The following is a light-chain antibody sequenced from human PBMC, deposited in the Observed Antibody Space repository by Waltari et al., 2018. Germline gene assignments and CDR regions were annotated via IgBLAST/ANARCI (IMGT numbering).Light chain of an antibody. CDR3: QQYHIYPIT. CDR2: QAP. J-gene: IGKJ5*01. CDR1: QSISSC. Sequence: DIQMTQSPSTLSAPVVDRVPITCRASQSISSCLAWYQQKPGKPPNLLIYQAPNLESGVPSRCSGSGSGTEFTVTISSLQPDDFATYYCQQYHIYPITFGQGSRLEIK. V-gene: IGKV1-5*03.